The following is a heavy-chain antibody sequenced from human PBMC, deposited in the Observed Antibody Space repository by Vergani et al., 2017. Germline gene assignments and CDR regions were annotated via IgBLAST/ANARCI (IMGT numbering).Heavy chain of an antibody. D-gene: IGHD2-2*01. CDR3: ARDLLRYCSSTSCYFWFDP. V-gene: IGHV3-73*02. Sequence: EVHLVESGGGLVQPGESLKLSCATSGLTFSDSAIHWVRQTPGKGLEWIGRIRDKAYNYATVYAVSVKGRFTIARDDSNKTAYLQMNGLTTEDTAVYYCARDLLRYCSSTSCYFWFDPWGQGTLVTVSS. J-gene: IGHJ5*02. CDR1: GLTFSDSA. CDR2: IRDKAYNYAT.